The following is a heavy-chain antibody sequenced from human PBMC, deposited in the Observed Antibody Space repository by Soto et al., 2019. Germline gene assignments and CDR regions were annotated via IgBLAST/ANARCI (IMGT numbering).Heavy chain of an antibody. CDR2: LTGSGGST. V-gene: IGHV3-23*01. J-gene: IGHJ3*02. CDR1: GFTFSSYA. CDR3: AGGGTSGNYAFDI. D-gene: IGHD2-8*01. Sequence: DVQLLESGGGLVQPGGPLRLSCAASGFTFSSYAMSWVRQAPGKGLAWVSSLTGSGGSTYYADSVKGRFTISRDNSRDTLYLQMNSLRAEDTAVYYCAGGGTSGNYAFDIWGQGTLVTVSS.